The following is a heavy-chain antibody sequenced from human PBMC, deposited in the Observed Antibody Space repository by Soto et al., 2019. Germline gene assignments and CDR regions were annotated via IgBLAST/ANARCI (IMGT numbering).Heavy chain of an antibody. CDR2: INPSGGST. Sequence: QVQLVQSGAEVKKPGASVKVSCKASGYTFTSYYMYWVRQAPGQGLEWMGIINPSGGSTSYAQKLQGRVTRTGDTSTSRVYMDLSSLRSEDTAVYYCARVEMATIKGNAFDIWGQGTMVTVSS. CDR3: ARVEMATIKGNAFDI. D-gene: IGHD5-12*01. CDR1: GYTFTSYY. J-gene: IGHJ3*02. V-gene: IGHV1-46*04.